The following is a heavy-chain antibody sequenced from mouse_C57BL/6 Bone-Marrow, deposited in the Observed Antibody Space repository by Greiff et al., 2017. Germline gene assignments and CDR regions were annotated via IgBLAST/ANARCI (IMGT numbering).Heavy chain of an antibody. V-gene: IGHV1-82*01. D-gene: IGHD4-1*01. CDR3: AREGLGKAWFAY. CDR2: IYPGNGDT. Sequence: QVQLQQSGPELVKPGASVKISCKASGYAFSSSWMNWVKQRPGKGLEWIGRIYPGNGDTNYNGKFKGKATLTAGKSSSTAYMQLSSLTSEDSAVYFCAREGLGKAWFAYWGQGTLVTVSA. CDR1: GYAFSSSW. J-gene: IGHJ3*01.